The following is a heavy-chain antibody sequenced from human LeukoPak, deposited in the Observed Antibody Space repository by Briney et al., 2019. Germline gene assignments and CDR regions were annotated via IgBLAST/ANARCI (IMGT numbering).Heavy chain of an antibody. CDR3: ARDPMGYCSSTSCYVIY. V-gene: IGHV3-33*01. J-gene: IGHJ4*01. Sequence: GGSLRLSCAASGFTFSDYGMHWVRKAPGKGLEWVAVIWFDGSNKYYADSVKGRFTISRDNSKNTLYLQMNSLRAEDTAVYYCARDPMGYCSSTSCYVIYWGHGTLVTVSS. CDR1: GFTFSDYG. D-gene: IGHD2-2*01. CDR2: IWFDGSNK.